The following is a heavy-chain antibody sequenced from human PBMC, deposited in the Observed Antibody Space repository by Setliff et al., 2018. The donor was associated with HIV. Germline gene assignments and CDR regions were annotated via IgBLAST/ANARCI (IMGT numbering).Heavy chain of an antibody. CDR3: ARATSPRPMVRGGWFDP. V-gene: IGHV4-38-2*01. CDR1: GYSIRSGYY. J-gene: IGHJ5*02. Sequence: SETLSLTCAVSGYSIRSGYYWGWIRQPPGKGLEWIGSIYHRGTTNHNPSLKSRVTISVDTSKNQFPLNLTSVTAPDTATYSCARATSPRPMVRGGWFDPWGQGTLVTVSS. D-gene: IGHD3-16*01. CDR2: IYHRGTT.